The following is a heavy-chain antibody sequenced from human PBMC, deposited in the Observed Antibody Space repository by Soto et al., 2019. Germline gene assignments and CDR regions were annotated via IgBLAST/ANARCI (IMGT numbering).Heavy chain of an antibody. D-gene: IGHD6-19*01. CDR1: GFTFSSYA. CDR3: ARGRSVGGWTFDP. V-gene: IGHV3-33*08. CDR2: IWYDGSNK. Sequence: GGSLRLSCVASGFTFSSYAMTWVRQAPGKGLEWVAFIWYDGSNKYYADSVKGRFTVSRDNSKNSLSLQMNSLRDEDTAVYYCARGRSVGGWTFDPWGKGTQVTVYS. J-gene: IGHJ5*02.